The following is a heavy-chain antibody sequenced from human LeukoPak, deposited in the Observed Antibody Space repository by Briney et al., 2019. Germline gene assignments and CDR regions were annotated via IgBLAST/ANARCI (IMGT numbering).Heavy chain of an antibody. Sequence: GGSLRLSCAASGFTFSSYSMNWVRQAPGKGLEWVSSISSSSSYIYYADSVKGRFTISRDNAKNSLYLQMNSLRAEDTAVYYCARDSGPFNYDLNMDVWGKGTTVTVSS. D-gene: IGHD3-22*01. J-gene: IGHJ6*03. CDR2: ISSSSSYI. V-gene: IGHV3-21*01. CDR3: ARDSGPFNYDLNMDV. CDR1: GFTFSSYS.